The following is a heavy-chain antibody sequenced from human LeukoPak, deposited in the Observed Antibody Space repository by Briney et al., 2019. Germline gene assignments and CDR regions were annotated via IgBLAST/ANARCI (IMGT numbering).Heavy chain of an antibody. CDR2: IWYDGSNK. CDR3: ARESIVATNGRFYFDY. Sequence: RGSLRLSCAASGFTFSSYGMHWVRQTPGKGLEWVAVIWYDGSNKYYADSVKGRFTISRDNSKNTLYLQMNSLRAEDTAVYYCARESIVATNGRFYFDYWGQGTLVTVSS. J-gene: IGHJ4*02. D-gene: IGHD5-12*01. CDR1: GFTFSSYG. V-gene: IGHV3-33*01.